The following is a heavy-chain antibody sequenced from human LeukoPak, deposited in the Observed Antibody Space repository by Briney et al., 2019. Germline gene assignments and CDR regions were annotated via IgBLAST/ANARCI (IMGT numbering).Heavy chain of an antibody. Sequence: LSLTCTVSGGSISSGGYYWSWIRQAPGKGLEWVSYISSSGSTIYYADSVKGRFTISRDNAKNSLYLQMNSLRAGDTAVYYCARDPDFWSGYFVDYWGQGTLVTVSS. CDR3: ARDPDFWSGYFVDY. CDR1: GGSISSGGYY. J-gene: IGHJ4*02. V-gene: IGHV3-11*04. CDR2: ISSSGSTI. D-gene: IGHD3-3*01.